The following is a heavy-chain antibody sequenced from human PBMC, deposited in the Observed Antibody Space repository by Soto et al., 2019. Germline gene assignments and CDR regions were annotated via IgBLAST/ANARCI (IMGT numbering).Heavy chain of an antibody. CDR3: AREFTIFGVVTYYYYYYMDV. CDR2: INAGNGNT. CDR1: GYTFTSYA. J-gene: IGHJ6*03. D-gene: IGHD3-3*01. Sequence: GALVKVSCKASGYTFTSYAMHWVRQAPGQRLEWMGWINAGNGNTKYSQKFQGRVTITRDTSASTAYMELSSLRSEDTAVYYCAREFTIFGVVTYYYYYYMDVWGKGTTVTRLL. V-gene: IGHV1-3*01.